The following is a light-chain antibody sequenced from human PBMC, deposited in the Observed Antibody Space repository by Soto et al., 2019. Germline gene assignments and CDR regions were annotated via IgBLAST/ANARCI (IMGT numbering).Light chain of an antibody. CDR1: QSISSW. CDR2: DVS. Sequence: DIQMTQSPPTLSASVGDRVTITCRASQSISSWLAWYQQRQGKAPNLLIYDVSSLESGVPSRFSGSGSVTEFTLTISSLQPDDFATYYCQQYTNYPWTFGQGTKVEIK. CDR3: QQYTNYPWT. V-gene: IGKV1-5*01. J-gene: IGKJ1*01.